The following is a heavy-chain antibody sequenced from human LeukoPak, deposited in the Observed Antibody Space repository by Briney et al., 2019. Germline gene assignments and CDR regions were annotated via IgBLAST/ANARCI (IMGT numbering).Heavy chain of an antibody. V-gene: IGHV1-3*01. Sequence: ASVKVSCKASGYTFTRFATHWVRQAPGQRLEGMGWINAGNGNTKYSQKFQGRVTITRDTSASTAYMELSSLRSEDTAVYYCARVGYGSGSIDDYWGQGTLVTVSS. CDR2: INAGNGNT. D-gene: IGHD3-10*01. CDR3: ARVGYGSGSIDDY. CDR1: GYTFTRFA. J-gene: IGHJ4*02.